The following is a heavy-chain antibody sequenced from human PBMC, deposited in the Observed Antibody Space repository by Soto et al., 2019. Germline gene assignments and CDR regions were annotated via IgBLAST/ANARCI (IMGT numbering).Heavy chain of an antibody. Sequence: QVQLVQSGAEVKKPGSSVKVSCKASGGTFSSYAISWVRQAPGQGLEWMGGIIPIFGTANYAQKFQGRVTITADESTSTASMELSSLRSEDTDVYDCARELQTLVLSTAVYYWGQGTLVTVSS. J-gene: IGHJ4*02. CDR1: GGTFSSYA. CDR3: ARELQTLVLSTAVYY. V-gene: IGHV1-69*01. D-gene: IGHD6-13*01. CDR2: IIPIFGTA.